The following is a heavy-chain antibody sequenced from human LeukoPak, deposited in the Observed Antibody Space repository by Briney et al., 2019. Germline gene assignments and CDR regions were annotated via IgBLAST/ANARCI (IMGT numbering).Heavy chain of an antibody. D-gene: IGHD5-24*01. V-gene: IGHV5-51*01. CDR1: GYSFTSYW. CDR2: IYRDDCDN. CDR3: ARHSGRDGYNRGKFYY. Sequence: GESLKISCKGSGYSFTSYWIGWVRQMPGKGLEWMGIIYRDDCDNRYSTSFQGQVTISDDKSISTAYLQWSSLKASDTAMYYCARHSGRDGYNRGKFYYWGQGTLV. J-gene: IGHJ4*02.